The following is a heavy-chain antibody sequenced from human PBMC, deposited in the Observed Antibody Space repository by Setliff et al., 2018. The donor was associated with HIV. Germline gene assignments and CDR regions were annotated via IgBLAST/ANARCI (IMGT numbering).Heavy chain of an antibody. Sequence: GGSLRLSCAASGFTFSSYAMSWVRQAPGKGLEWVSVVSGSGDNTFYADSVKGRFTTSRDNSKNTLYLQMTSLRAEDTAVYYCARDGDDSSGYSYNWNFDLWGRGTLVTVSS. CDR1: GFTFSSYA. D-gene: IGHD3-22*01. J-gene: IGHJ2*01. CDR2: VSGSGDNT. V-gene: IGHV3-23*01. CDR3: ARDGDDSSGYSYNWNFDL.